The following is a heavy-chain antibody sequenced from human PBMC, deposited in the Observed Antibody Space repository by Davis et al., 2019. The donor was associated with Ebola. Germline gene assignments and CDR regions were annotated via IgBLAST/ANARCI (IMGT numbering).Heavy chain of an antibody. CDR1: GFTFSSYW. D-gene: IGHD1-26*01. CDR3: ARDNLGSPPDYYYYYMDV. J-gene: IGHJ6*03. CDR2: IKQDGSEK. Sequence: GESLKISCAASGFTFSSYWMSWVRQAPGKGLEWVANIKQDGSEKYYVDSVKGRFTISRDNAKNSLYLQMNSLRAEDTAVYYCARDNLGSPPDYYYYYMDVWGKGTTVTVSS. V-gene: IGHV3-7*03.